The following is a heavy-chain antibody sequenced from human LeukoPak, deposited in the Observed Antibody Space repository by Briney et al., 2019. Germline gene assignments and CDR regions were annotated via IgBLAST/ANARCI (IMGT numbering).Heavy chain of an antibody. Sequence: SETLSLTCTVSGGSISSYYWSWIRQPPGKGLEWIGYIYYSGSTNYNPSLKSRVTMSVDTSKNQFSLKLSPVTAADTAVYYCARELTPYSYGPRHFDYWGQGTLVTVSS. CDR3: ARELTPYSYGPRHFDY. J-gene: IGHJ4*02. CDR2: IYYSGST. CDR1: GGSISSYY. V-gene: IGHV4-59*12. D-gene: IGHD5-18*01.